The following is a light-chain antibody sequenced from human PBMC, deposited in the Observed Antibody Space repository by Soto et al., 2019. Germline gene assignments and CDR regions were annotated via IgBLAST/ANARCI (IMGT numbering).Light chain of an antibody. CDR2: AAS. CDR1: QTISNY. CDR3: QQSFSTPWT. Sequence: DIQMTQSPSALSASVGDRVTITCRASQTISNYFNWYQHKPGKAPKLLIYAASASQSGVPSRFSGSGSGTDFTLTISSLQPEDSATYYCQQSFSTPWTFGQGTKVEVK. J-gene: IGKJ1*01. V-gene: IGKV1-39*01.